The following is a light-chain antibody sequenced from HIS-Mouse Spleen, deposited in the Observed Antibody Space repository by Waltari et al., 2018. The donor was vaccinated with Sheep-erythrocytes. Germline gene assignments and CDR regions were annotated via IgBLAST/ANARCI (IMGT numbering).Light chain of an antibody. Sequence: QSALTQPASVSGSPGQSITLSCTGTSRYVGRYNLVSWYQQHPGKAPKLMIYEGSKRPSGVSNRFSGSKSGNTASLTISGLQAEDEADYYCCSYAGSSTPWVFGGGTKLTVL. J-gene: IGLJ3*02. CDR1: SRYVGRYNL. CDR3: CSYAGSSTPWV. CDR2: EGS. V-gene: IGLV2-23*01.